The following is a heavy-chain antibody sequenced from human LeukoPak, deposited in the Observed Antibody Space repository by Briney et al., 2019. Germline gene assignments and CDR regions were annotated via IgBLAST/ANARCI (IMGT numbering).Heavy chain of an antibody. V-gene: IGHV4-59*01. Sequence: NTSETLSLTCTVSGGSISSYYWSWIRQPPGKGLEWIGYIYYSGSTNYNPSLKSRVTISVDTSKNQFSLKLSSVTAADTAVYYCARDRPYGSGSYVDYWGQGTLVTVSS. CDR2: IYYSGST. CDR3: ARDRPYGSGSYVDY. D-gene: IGHD3-10*01. J-gene: IGHJ4*02. CDR1: GGSISSYY.